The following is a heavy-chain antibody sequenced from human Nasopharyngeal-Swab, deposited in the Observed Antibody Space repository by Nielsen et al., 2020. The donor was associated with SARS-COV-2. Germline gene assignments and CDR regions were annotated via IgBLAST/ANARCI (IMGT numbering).Heavy chain of an antibody. CDR1: GFTFRSYA. CDR3: AKAPYLRGLDV. Sequence: GESMKISCAASGFTFRSYAMSWVRQAPGKGREWVSIISGSVDTTYYADSVNDRFTISRDNSKNTLYLQMNSLRVEDTALYYCAKAPYLRGLDVWGQGTTVTVSS. CDR2: ISGSVDTT. V-gene: IGHV3-23*01. J-gene: IGHJ6*02. D-gene: IGHD2-21*01.